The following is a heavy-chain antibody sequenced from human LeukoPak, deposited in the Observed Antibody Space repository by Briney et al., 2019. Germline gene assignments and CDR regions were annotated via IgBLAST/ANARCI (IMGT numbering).Heavy chain of an antibody. Sequence: SETLSLTCTVSGGSISSYYWSWIRQPAGKGLEWIGRIYTSGSTNYNPPLKSRATMSVDTSKNQFSLKLSSVTAADTAVYYCARDLWDLRFGERTNWYFDLWGRGTLVTVSS. V-gene: IGHV4-4*07. CDR2: IYTSGST. D-gene: IGHD3-10*01. CDR1: GGSISSYY. CDR3: ARDLWDLRFGERTNWYFDL. J-gene: IGHJ2*01.